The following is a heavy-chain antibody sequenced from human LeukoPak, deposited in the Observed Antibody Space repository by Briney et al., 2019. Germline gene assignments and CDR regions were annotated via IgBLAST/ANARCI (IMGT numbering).Heavy chain of an antibody. J-gene: IGHJ4*02. V-gene: IGHV3-30-3*01. CDR1: GFTFSSYA. CDR3: ARENVAAAGTDFDY. CDR2: ISDDGSNK. D-gene: IGHD6-13*01. Sequence: TGGSLRLSCAASGFTFSSYAMHWVRQAPGKGLEWVAVISDDGSNKYYADSVKGRFTISRDNSKNTLYLQMNSLRAEDTAVYYCARENVAAAGTDFDYWGQGTLVTVSS.